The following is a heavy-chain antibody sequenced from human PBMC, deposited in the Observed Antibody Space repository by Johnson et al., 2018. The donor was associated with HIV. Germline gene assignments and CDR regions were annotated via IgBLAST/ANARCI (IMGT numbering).Heavy chain of an antibody. D-gene: IGHD3-16*01. V-gene: IGHV3-11*04. CDR1: GFTVSSYY. J-gene: IGHJ3*02. Sequence: QVQLVESGGGLVRQGASLRLSCAASGFTVSSYYMSWVRQAPGKGLEWVSYISSSGNTIFYADSVKGRFTISRDNARNSLYLQMNSLRAEDTAVYYCAKGWGAFDIWGQGTMVTVSS. CDR2: ISSSGNTI. CDR3: AKGWGAFDI.